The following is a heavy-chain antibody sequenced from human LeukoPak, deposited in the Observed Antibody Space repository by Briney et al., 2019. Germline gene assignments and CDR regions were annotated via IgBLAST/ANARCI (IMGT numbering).Heavy chain of an antibody. CDR1: GFTFSSYA. J-gene: IGHJ4*02. V-gene: IGHV3-7*01. CDR2: INQDESEK. Sequence: GGSLRLSCAASGFTFSSYAMSWVRQAPGKGLEWVANINQDESEKYYVDSVKGRFTISRDNAKNSLFLQMHSLRAEDTAIYYCVKPYYYSSGSFNWGQGTLLTVSS. D-gene: IGHD3-10*01. CDR3: VKPYYYSSGSFN.